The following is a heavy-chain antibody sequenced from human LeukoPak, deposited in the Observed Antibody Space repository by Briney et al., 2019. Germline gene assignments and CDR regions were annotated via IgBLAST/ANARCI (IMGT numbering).Heavy chain of an antibody. CDR1: GFTFSSYS. Sequence: GGSLRLSXAASGFTFSSYSMNWVRQAPGKGLEWVASISSSSSYIYYADSVKGRFTISRDNAKNSLYLQMNSLRAEDTAVYYCARDQGDAPYYYDSSGYYYDYWGQGTLVTVSS. V-gene: IGHV3-21*01. CDR3: ARDQGDAPYYYDSSGYYYDY. D-gene: IGHD3-22*01. CDR2: ISSSSSYI. J-gene: IGHJ4*02.